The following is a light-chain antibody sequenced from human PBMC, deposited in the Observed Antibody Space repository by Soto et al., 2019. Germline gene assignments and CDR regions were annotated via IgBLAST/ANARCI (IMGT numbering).Light chain of an antibody. CDR3: QKYNTAPSLT. CDR2: APS. CDR1: QGISNF. V-gene: IGKV1-27*01. Sequence: DIQMTQSPSSLSASVGDRVTITCRASQGISNFLAWYQQKPGKVPKLLIYAPSTLQSGVPSRFSGSGSGTDFTLTISSLQPEDVATYYCQKYNTAPSLTFGGGTKVEIK. J-gene: IGKJ4*01.